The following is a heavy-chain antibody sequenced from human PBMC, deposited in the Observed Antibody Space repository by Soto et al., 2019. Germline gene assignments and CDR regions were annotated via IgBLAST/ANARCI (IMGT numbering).Heavy chain of an antibody. CDR1: GFSLNTSGVG. V-gene: IGHV2-5*02. CDR2: IYWDDDK. J-gene: IGHJ6*02. D-gene: IGHD4-17*01. CDR3: ARDYGAPPHPSFGFAA. Sequence: QITLKESGPTLVKPTQTLTLTCTFSGFSLNTSGVGVGWIRQPPGKALECLALIYWDDDKRYSPSLKTRLTIPRDTSNNQVVLKMTNTDPVAPATYYCARDYGAPPHPSFGFAAWGQGTTVTVSS.